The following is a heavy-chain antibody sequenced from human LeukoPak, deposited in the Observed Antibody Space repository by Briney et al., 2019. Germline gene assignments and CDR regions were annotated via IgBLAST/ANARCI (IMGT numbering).Heavy chain of an antibody. V-gene: IGHV1-3*01. CDR2: INAGNGNT. CDR1: GYTFTNYA. D-gene: IGHD1-1*01. J-gene: IGHJ5*02. Sequence: ASVKVSCKTSGYTFTNYAMHWVRQAPGQRLEWMGWINAGNGNTKSSQKFQGRVTITRDTSASTACMELSSLRSEDTAVYYCARGTMAPNWFDPWGQGTLVTVSS. CDR3: ARGTMAPNWFDP.